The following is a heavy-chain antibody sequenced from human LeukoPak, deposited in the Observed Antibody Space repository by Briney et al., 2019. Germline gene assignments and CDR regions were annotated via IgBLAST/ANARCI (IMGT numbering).Heavy chain of an antibody. J-gene: IGHJ4*02. D-gene: IGHD3-10*01. CDR3: ARDLNYYGSGSYGY. CDR2: ISGYTGNT. CDR1: GYSFTNYA. V-gene: IGHV1-18*01. Sequence: ASVKVSCKASGYSFTNYAINWVRQAPGQGLEWMGWISGYTGNTNYAQKFQGRVTMTANTSTNTASMELRSLRSDDTAVYYCARDLNYYGSGSYGYWGQGTLVTVSS.